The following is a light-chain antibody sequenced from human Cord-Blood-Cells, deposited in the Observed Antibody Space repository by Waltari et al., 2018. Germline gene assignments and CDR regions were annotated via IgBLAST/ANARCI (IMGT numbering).Light chain of an antibody. CDR2: DAS. CDR3: QQYDNLPYT. V-gene: IGKV1-33*01. CDR1: QDISNY. J-gene: IGKJ2*01. Sequence: DIQMTQSPSSLSASVGDRVTITCQASQDISNYLNWYQQKPGEAPKPLIYDASNLETGVPSRFSGSGSGTDFTFTISSLQPEDIATYYCQQYDNLPYTFGQGTKLEIK.